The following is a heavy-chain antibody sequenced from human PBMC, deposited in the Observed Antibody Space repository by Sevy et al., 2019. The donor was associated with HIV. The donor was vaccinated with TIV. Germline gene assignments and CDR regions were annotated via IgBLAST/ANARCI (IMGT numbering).Heavy chain of an antibody. CDR3: ASQRITMVRGVIGLDY. CDR1: GFTFSSYW. D-gene: IGHD3-10*01. CDR2: IKQDGSEK. V-gene: IGHV3-7*03. J-gene: IGHJ4*02. Sequence: GGSLRLSCAASGFTFSSYWMSWVRQAPGKGLEWVANIKQDGSEKYYVDSVKGRFTISRDNAKNSLYLQMNSLRAEDTAVYYCASQRITMVRGVIGLDYWGQGTLVTVSS.